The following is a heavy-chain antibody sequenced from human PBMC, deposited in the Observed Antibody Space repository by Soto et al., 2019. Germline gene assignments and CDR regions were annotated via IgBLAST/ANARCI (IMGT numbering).Heavy chain of an antibody. J-gene: IGHJ6*02. V-gene: IGHV3-43*01. CDR2: ISGDGGST. Sequence: XGSLRLSCAASGFTFDDYTXXWVXQXPGKXLEWVSLISGDGGSTDYADSVQGRFTISRDNSKNALYLQMNSLRTEDTALYYCAKDGSGSYYYYYGMDVWGQGTTVTVSS. CDR3: AKDGSGSYYYYYGMDV. CDR1: GFTFDDYT. D-gene: IGHD1-26*01.